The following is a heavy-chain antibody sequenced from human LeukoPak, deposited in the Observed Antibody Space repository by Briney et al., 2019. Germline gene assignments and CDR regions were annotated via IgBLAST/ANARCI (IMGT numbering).Heavy chain of an antibody. V-gene: IGHV4-31*03. CDR1: GGSISSGGYY. D-gene: IGHD3-10*01. CDR3: ARDTSQRLWFGELFDPSNWFDP. Sequence: PSQTLSLTCTVSGGSISSGGYYWSWIRQHPGKGLEWIGYIYYSGSTYYNPSLKSRVTLSVDTSKNQFSLQLNSVTPEDTAVYYCARDTSQRLWFGELFDPSNWFDPWGQGTLVTVSS. J-gene: IGHJ5*02. CDR2: IYYSGST.